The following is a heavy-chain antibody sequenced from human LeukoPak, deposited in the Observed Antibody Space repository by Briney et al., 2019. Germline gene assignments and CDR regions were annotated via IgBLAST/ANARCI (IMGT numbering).Heavy chain of an antibody. CDR1: GYTFTSYY. V-gene: IGHV1-8*02. Sequence: GASVKVSCKASGYTFTSYYMHWVRQAPGQGLEWMGWMNPNSGNTGYAQKFQGRVTMTRNTSISTAYMELSSLRSEDTAVYYCARAPHPDYYDSDRYFQHWGQGTLVTVSS. CDR2: MNPNSGNT. CDR3: ARAPHPDYYDSDRYFQH. J-gene: IGHJ1*01. D-gene: IGHD3-22*01.